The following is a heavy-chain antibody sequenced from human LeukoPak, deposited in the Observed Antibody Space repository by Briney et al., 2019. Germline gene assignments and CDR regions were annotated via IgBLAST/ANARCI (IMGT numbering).Heavy chain of an antibody. CDR3: ARDEEPGYGSGSYGYYGMDV. D-gene: IGHD3-10*01. CDR1: GITFSTHA. V-gene: IGHV3-30-3*01. CDR2: ISYDGSNK. Sequence: GGSLRLSCAASGITFSTHAMHWVRQAPGKGLEWVAVISYDGSNKYYADSVKGRFTISRDNSKNTLYLQMNSLRAEDTAVYYCARDEEPGYGSGSYGYYGMDVWGQGTTVTVSS. J-gene: IGHJ6*02.